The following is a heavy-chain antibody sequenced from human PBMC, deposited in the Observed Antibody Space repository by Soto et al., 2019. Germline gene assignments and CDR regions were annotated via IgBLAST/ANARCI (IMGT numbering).Heavy chain of an antibody. J-gene: IGHJ5*02. V-gene: IGHV1-8*01. D-gene: IGHD2-2*01. CDR2: MSPNSGDT. Sequence: QVQLVQSGAEAKKPGASVKVSCKASGYTFTDYDINWVRQAPGQGLEWMGWMSPNSGDTGYAQKFQGRVTMTRNTSLSTAYMELSRLRSDDTSVYFCTIAYELPPLQNIWFEPWGQGTLVTVSS. CDR1: GYTFTDYD. CDR3: TIAYELPPLQNIWFEP.